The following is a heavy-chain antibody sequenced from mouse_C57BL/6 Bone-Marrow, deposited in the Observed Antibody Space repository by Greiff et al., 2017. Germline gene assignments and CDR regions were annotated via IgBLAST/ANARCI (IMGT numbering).Heavy chain of an antibody. D-gene: IGHD6-5*01. J-gene: IGHJ2*01. Sequence: QVQLQQPGAELVRPGTSVKLSCKASGYTFTSYWMHWVKQRPGQGLEWIGVIDPSDSYTNYNQTFKGKATLTVDTSSSTAYMQLSSLTSEDSAVYYCARRGPSLLGFDYWGQGTTLTVSS. V-gene: IGHV1-59*01. CDR2: IDPSDSYT. CDR3: ARRGPSLLGFDY. CDR1: GYTFTSYW.